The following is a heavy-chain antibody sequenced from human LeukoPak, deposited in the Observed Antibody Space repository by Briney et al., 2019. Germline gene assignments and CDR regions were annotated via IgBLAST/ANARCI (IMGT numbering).Heavy chain of an antibody. Sequence: GGSLRLSCAASGFTFSTYWMHWVRQAPGKGLVWVSRFNSDGRGTFYADSVKGRFTISRDNAKNTLYLQMNSLRAEDTAVYLCARGGSDTAMAHDYWGQGTLVTVSS. CDR2: FNSDGRGT. CDR1: GFTFSTYW. D-gene: IGHD5-18*01. V-gene: IGHV3-74*01. J-gene: IGHJ4*02. CDR3: ARGGSDTAMAHDY.